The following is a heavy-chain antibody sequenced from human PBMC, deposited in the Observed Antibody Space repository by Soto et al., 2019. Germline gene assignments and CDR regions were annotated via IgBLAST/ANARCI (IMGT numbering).Heavy chain of an antibody. CDR1: GYTFTSYG. CDR2: ISAYNGNT. D-gene: IGHD4-17*01. J-gene: IGHJ5*02. Sequence: ASVKVSCKASGYTFTSYGISLVRQAPGQGLEWMGWISAYNGNTNYAQKLQGRVTMTTDTSTSTAYMELRSLRSDDTAVYYCARTVDDYGGYWNIPPPRFDPWGQGTLVTVSS. V-gene: IGHV1-18*01. CDR3: ARTVDDYGGYWNIPPPRFDP.